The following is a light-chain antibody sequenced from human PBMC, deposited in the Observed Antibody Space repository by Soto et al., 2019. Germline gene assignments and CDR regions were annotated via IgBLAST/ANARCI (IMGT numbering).Light chain of an antibody. V-gene: IGKV1-9*01. J-gene: IGKJ2*01. CDR1: QAIGTS. CDR3: QQVKSYPRT. CDR2: AAS. Sequence: DIQLTQSPSFLSASVGDRVTITCRASQAIGTSLAWYQQKPWKAPKLLIFAASTFESGVPSRFRGSGFETEFTLTISGLQPEDFATYYCQQVKSYPRTVGQGTKLDIK.